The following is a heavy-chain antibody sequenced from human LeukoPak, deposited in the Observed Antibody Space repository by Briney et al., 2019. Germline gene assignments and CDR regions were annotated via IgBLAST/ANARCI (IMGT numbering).Heavy chain of an antibody. CDR3: ARSLGYSYGYDY. CDR2: IYYSGNT. Sequence: PSETLSLTCTVSGGSINSYYWSWIRQPPGKGLEWIGYIYYSGNTNYNPSLESRVTISVDTSKNQFSLKLSSVTAADTAVYYCARSLGYSYGYDYWGQGTLVTVSS. D-gene: IGHD5-18*01. J-gene: IGHJ4*02. V-gene: IGHV4-59*01. CDR1: GGSINSYY.